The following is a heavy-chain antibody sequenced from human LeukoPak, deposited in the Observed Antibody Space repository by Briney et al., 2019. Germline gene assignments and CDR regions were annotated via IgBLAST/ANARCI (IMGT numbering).Heavy chain of an antibody. D-gene: IGHD2/OR15-2a*01. Sequence: PWETLSLTCTVSGGSISSYYWSWIRQPPGKGLDWIGYIYYSGSTNYNPSLKSRVTISVDTSKNQFSLKLSSVTAADTAVYYCARHENPMGIDPWGQRTLVTVSS. CDR2: IYYSGST. V-gene: IGHV4-59*08. CDR1: GGSISSYY. CDR3: ARHENPMGIDP. J-gene: IGHJ5*02.